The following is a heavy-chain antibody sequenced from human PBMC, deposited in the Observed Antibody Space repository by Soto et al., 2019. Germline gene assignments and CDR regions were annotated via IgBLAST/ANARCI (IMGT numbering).Heavy chain of an antibody. Sequence: QVQLVQSGAEVKKPGASVKVSCKASGYTFTSYGISWVRQAPGQGLEWMGWISAYNGNTNYAQKLQGRVTMTTDTCTSTAYMELRSLSSDDTAVYYCARVMYSSGWYRLGYFDLWGRGTLVTVSS. CDR2: ISAYNGNT. CDR1: GYTFTSYG. V-gene: IGHV1-18*01. CDR3: ARVMYSSGWYRLGYFDL. J-gene: IGHJ2*01. D-gene: IGHD6-19*01.